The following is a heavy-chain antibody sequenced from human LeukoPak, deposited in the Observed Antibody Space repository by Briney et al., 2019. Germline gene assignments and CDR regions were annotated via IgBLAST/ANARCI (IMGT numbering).Heavy chain of an antibody. D-gene: IGHD6-13*01. V-gene: IGHV1-8*01. CDR2: MNPNSGDA. CDR3: ARWGGKQLDTDFDY. J-gene: IGHJ4*02. Sequence: ASVKVSCKASGYTFTSYDINWVRQAPAQGLEWMGWMNPNSGDAGNAQKFQGRVTMTRDTYISTAYMELSSLISEDTAVYYCARWGGKQLDTDFDYWGQGTLVTVSS. CDR1: GYTFTSYD.